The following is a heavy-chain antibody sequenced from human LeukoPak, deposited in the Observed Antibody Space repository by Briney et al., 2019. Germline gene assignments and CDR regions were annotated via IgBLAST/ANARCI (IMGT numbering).Heavy chain of an antibody. D-gene: IGHD4-11*01. CDR3: ARAHMTTVTLGDY. V-gene: IGHV1-2*02. Sequence: ASVKVSCKASGYTFTGYYIQWVRQAPGQGLEWMAWINPNSGVTNYAQNFQGRVTMTRDTSISTAYMELSSLRSDDTAVYYCARAHMTTVTLGDYWGQGTLVTVSS. J-gene: IGHJ4*02. CDR1: GYTFTGYY. CDR2: INPNSGVT.